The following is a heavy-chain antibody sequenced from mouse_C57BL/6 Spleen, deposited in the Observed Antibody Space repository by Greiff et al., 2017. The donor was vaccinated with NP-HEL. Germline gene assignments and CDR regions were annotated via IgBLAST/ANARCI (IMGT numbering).Heavy chain of an antibody. CDR3: ARDHYYGSSSYAMDY. CDR2: ISYDGSN. V-gene: IGHV3-6*01. CDR1: GYSITSGYY. D-gene: IGHD1-1*01. Sequence: EVQLVESGPGLVKPSQSLSLTCSVTGYSITSGYYWSWIRQSPGNKLEWMGYISYDGSNNYNPSLKNRISITRDTSKNQFFLKLNSVTTEDTATYYCARDHYYGSSSYAMDYWGQGTSVTVSS. J-gene: IGHJ4*01.